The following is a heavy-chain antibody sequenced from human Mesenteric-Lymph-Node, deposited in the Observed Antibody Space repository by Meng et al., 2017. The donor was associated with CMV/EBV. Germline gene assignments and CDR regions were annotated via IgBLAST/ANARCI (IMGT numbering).Heavy chain of an antibody. J-gene: IGHJ3*02. D-gene: IGHD1-1*01. CDR3: ARRISAAGTAAFDI. Sequence: GESLKISCQASGYSFSNYWIGWVRQMPGKGLEWMGIIFPGDSDTRYSPSFQGQVTISADKSISTAYLQWSSLKASDTAFYYCARRISAAGTAAFDIWGQGTMVTVSS. V-gene: IGHV5-51*01. CDR1: GYSFSNYW. CDR2: IFPGDSDT.